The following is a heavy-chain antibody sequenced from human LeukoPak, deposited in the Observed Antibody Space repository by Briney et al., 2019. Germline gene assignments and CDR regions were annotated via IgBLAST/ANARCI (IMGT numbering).Heavy chain of an antibody. D-gene: IGHD3-10*01. V-gene: IGHV3-23*01. CDR3: AKVPYGSGTRGGFDY. CDR1: GFSFSSYG. J-gene: IGHJ4*02. CDR2: ISGLGDNT. Sequence: GGSLRLSCAASGFSFSSYGMSWVRQAPGKGLEWVSAISGLGDNTYYADSVKGRFTISRDNSKNTLYLQMNSLRAEDTAVYYCAKVPYGSGTRGGFDYWGQGTLVTVSS.